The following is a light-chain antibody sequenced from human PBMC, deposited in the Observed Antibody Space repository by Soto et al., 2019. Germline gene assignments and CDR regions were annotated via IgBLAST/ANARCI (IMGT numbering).Light chain of an antibody. V-gene: IGKV4-1*01. J-gene: IGKJ2*01. CDR2: WAS. CDR1: RTVLYSSKNKNY. CDR3: QQYYRFPYT. Sequence: DIVVTQFPDSLAVSLGERATINCKTSRTVLYSSKNKNYLAWYQRKPGQPPKLLIYWASTRESGVPDRFRGSGSGTDFTLTISSLQAEDLALYYCQQYYRFPYTFGQGTNLESK.